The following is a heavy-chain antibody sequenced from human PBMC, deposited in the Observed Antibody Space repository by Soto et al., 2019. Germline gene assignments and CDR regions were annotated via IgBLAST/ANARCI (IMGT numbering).Heavy chain of an antibody. D-gene: IGHD2-15*01. V-gene: IGHV1-18*01. CDR2: ISAYNGNT. CDR3: ARDRTPLIVVVVAATPGDY. J-gene: IGHJ4*02. Sequence: QVPLVQSGAEVKKPGASVKVSCKASGYTFTSYGISWVRQAPGQGLEWMGWISAYNGNTNYAQKLQGRVTMTTDTSTSTAYMELRSLRSDDTAVYYCARDRTPLIVVVVAATPGDYWGQGTLVTVSS. CDR1: GYTFTSYG.